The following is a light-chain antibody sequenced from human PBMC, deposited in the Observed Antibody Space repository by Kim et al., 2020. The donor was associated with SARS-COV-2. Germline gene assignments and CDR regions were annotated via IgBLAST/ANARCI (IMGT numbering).Light chain of an antibody. Sequence: SSELTQDPAVSVALGQTVRITCQGDSLRNYYATWYQQKPGQAPLLVIFGKNNRPSGIPDRFSGSTSGNTASLTIRGAQAEDEADFYCQSRDSVGYVVFGGGTKVTVL. CDR2: GKN. CDR3: QSRDSVGYVV. J-gene: IGLJ2*01. CDR1: SLRNYY. V-gene: IGLV3-19*01.